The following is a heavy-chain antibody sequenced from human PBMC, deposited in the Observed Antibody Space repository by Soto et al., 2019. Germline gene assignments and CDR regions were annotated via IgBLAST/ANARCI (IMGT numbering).Heavy chain of an antibody. D-gene: IGHD2-21*02. CDR3: ARVIGRSYCGGDCLRAFDI. CDR2: IYHSGST. V-gene: IGHV4-4*02. Sequence: SLTCAVSGGSISSSNWWSWVRQPPGKGLEWIGEIYHSGSTNYNPSLKSRVTISVDKSKNQFSLKLSSVTAADTAVYYCARVIGRSYCGGDCLRAFDIWGQGTMVTVSS. CDR1: GGSISSSNW. J-gene: IGHJ3*02.